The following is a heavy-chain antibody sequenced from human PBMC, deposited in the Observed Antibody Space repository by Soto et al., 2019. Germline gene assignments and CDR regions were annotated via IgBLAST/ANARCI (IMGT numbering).Heavy chain of an antibody. D-gene: IGHD6-13*01. CDR3: AREASYSSSWYDY. J-gene: IGHJ4*02. Sequence: GGSLRLSCAASGFTFSSYGMHWVRQAPGKGLEWVAVIWYDGSNKYYADSVKGRFTIARDNSKSTLYLKMNSLRAEDTAAYYCAREASYSSSWYDYWGQGTLVTVPS. CDR1: GFTFSSYG. V-gene: IGHV3-33*01. CDR2: IWYDGSNK.